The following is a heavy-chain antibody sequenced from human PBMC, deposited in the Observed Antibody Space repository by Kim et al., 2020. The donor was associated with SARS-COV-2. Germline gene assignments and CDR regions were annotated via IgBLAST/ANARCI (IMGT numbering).Heavy chain of an antibody. CDR2: IYYSGST. V-gene: IGHV4-59*13. D-gene: IGHD3-22*01. CDR1: GGSISSYY. J-gene: IGHJ3*02. Sequence: SETLSLTCTVSGGSISSYYWSWIRQPPGKGLEWIGYIYYSGSTNYNPSLKSRVTISVDTSKNQFSLKLSSVTAADTAVYYCARVNPYRSSGYYYSFAFDIWGQGTMVTVSS. CDR3: ARVNPYRSSGYYYSFAFDI.